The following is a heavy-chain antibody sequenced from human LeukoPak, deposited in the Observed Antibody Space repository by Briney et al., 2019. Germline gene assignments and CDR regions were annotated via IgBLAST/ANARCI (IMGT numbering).Heavy chain of an antibody. V-gene: IGHV3-30*03. J-gene: IGHJ4*02. Sequence: QPGGSLRLSCAASGFIFTNYGMHWVRRAPGKGLEWVAVISYDGSNKYYADSVKGRFTISRDNSKNTLYLQMNSLRAEDTAVYYCSVNLDSSGYYFDYWGQGTLVTVSS. CDR1: GFIFTNYG. D-gene: IGHD3-22*01. CDR2: ISYDGSNK. CDR3: SVNLDSSGYYFDY.